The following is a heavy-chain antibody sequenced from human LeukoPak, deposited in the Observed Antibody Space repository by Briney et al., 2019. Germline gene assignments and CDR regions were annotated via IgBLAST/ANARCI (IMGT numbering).Heavy chain of an antibody. V-gene: IGHV3-21*01. D-gene: IGHD4-17*01. J-gene: IGHJ4*02. Sequence: PGGSLRLSCAASGFTFSSYSMNWVRQAPGEGLEWVSSISSTSGSTSYADSVKGRFSISRDNAKNSLYLQMHSLRAEDTAVYYCARGAYGTYDYWGQGTLVTVSS. CDR1: GFTFSSYS. CDR2: ISSTSGST. CDR3: ARGAYGTYDY.